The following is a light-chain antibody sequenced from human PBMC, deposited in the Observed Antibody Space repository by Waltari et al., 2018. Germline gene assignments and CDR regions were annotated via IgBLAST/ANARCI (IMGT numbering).Light chain of an antibody. CDR2: WAS. J-gene: IGKJ2*03. V-gene: IGKV4-1*01. CDR1: QSVLYRSNYKNY. CDR3: QQYLTLPYS. Sequence: ELTQSPDSLPVTLGERATLNCTSSQSVLYRSNYKNYLAWFQQKPGQPPKLLIRWASTRESGVPDRFSGSGSDTDFTLTISSLQAEDVAVYYCQQYLTLPYSFGQGTKLEIK.